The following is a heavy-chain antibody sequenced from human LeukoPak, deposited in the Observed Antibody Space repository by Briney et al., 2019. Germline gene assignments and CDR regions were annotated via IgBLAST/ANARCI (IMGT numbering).Heavy chain of an antibody. J-gene: IGHJ4*02. CDR3: ARDYIVVVPAALDY. CDR1: GYIFTSYG. CDR2: ISAYNGNT. D-gene: IGHD2-2*01. Sequence: GASVKVSCKASGYIFTSYGISWVRQAPGQGLEWMGWISAYNGNTNYAQKLQGRVTMTTDTSTSTAYMELRSLRSDDTAVYYCARDYIVVVPAALDYWGQGTLVTVSS. V-gene: IGHV1-18*04.